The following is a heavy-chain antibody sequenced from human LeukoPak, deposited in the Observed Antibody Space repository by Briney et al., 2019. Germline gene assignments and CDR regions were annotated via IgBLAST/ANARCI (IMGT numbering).Heavy chain of an antibody. D-gene: IGHD3-3*01. Sequence: GGSLRLSSAASGFTFSAYAMTWVRQAPGKGLEWVSIIRGNGGGTYYADSVKGWFNIFRDNSENTLYLQMNSLRVDDTAVYYCARVGQYYDFWSDFDFWGQGALVIVSS. CDR3: ARVGQYYDFWSDFDF. CDR2: IRGNGGGT. CDR1: GFTFSAYA. J-gene: IGHJ4*02. V-gene: IGHV3-23*01.